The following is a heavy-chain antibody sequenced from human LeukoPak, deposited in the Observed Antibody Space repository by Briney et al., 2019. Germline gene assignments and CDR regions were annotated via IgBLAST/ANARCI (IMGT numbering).Heavy chain of an antibody. CDR3: ARLLWWSAFDY. D-gene: IGHD2-21*01. J-gene: IGHJ4*02. Sequence: SETLSLTCTVSGGSISSGDYYWSWIRQPPGKGLEWIGYIYYSGSTYYNPSLKSRVTISVDTSKNQFSLKLSSVTAADTAVYYCARLLWWSAFDYWGQGTLVTVSS. CDR1: GGSISSGDYY. CDR2: IYYSGST. V-gene: IGHV4-30-4*08.